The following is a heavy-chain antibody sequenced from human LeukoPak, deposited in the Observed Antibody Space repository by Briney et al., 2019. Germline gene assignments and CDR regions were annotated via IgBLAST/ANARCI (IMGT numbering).Heavy chain of an antibody. V-gene: IGHV4-34*01. D-gene: IGHD6-6*01. CDR2: INHSGST. CDR3: AIGSSFSNAFDI. CDR1: GGSFSGYY. J-gene: IGHJ3*02. Sequence: SETLSLTCAVYGGSFSGYYWSWIRQPPGKGLEWIGEINHSGSTNHNLSLKSRVTISVDTSKNQFSLKLSSVTAADTAVYYCAIGSSFSNAFDIWGQGTMVTVSS.